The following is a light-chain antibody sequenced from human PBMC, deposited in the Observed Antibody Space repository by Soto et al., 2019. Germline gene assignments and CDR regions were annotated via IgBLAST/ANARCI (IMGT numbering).Light chain of an antibody. CDR1: QSVSSN. CDR2: DAS. J-gene: IGKJ2*02. V-gene: IGKV3-15*01. Sequence: EIVMTQSPATLSLSPGAGATLSCRASQSVSSNLAWYQQKPGQTPRLLIYDASTKATDIPARFSGSGSGTYFSLTISSLQSEDFAVYYWQQYKAWPAGCTFGQGTKLEIK. CDR3: QQYKAWPAGCT.